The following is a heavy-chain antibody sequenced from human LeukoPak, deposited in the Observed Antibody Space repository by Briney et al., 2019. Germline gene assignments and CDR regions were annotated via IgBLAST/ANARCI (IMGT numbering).Heavy chain of an antibody. J-gene: IGHJ4*02. CDR3: ARGSHDSTWY. D-gene: IGHD3-22*01. CDR1: GDSVSSNSAA. Sequence: SQTLSLTCAISGDSVSSNSAAWSWIRQSPSRGLEWLGRTYYRSKWYNDYAVSVRGRITINPDTSKNQFSLHLSSVTPEDTAVYYCARGSHDSTWYWGQGTLVTVSS. V-gene: IGHV6-1*01. CDR2: TYYRSKWYN.